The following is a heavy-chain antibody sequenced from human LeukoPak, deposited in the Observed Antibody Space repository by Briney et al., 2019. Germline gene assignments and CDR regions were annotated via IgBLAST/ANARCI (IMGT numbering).Heavy chain of an antibody. D-gene: IGHD3-3*01. J-gene: IGHJ4*02. CDR2: IYYSGST. V-gene: IGHV4-59*01. CDR3: ASRSSIWSGYQDTLYYFDS. Sequence: LETLSLTCTVSGGSISSYYWSWIRQPPGKRLEWIGHIYYSGSTNYNPSLKSRVTISVDTSKNQFSLKLSSVTAADTAVYYCASRSSIWSGYQDTLYYFDSWGQGTRVTVSS. CDR1: GGSISSYY.